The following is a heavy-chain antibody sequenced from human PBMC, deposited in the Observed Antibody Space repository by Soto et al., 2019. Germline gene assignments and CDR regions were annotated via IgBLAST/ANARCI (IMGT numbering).Heavy chain of an antibody. CDR3: ASSPRGYCSSTSCRELGNYYGMDV. J-gene: IGHJ6*02. V-gene: IGHV5-10-1*01. Sequence: PGESLKISCKGSGYSFTSYWISWVRQMPGKGLEWMGRIDPSDSYTNYSPSFQGHVTISADKSISTVYLQWSSLKASDTAMYYCASSPRGYCSSTSCRELGNYYGMDVWGQGTTVTVSS. CDR2: IDPSDSYT. CDR1: GYSFTSYW. D-gene: IGHD2-2*01.